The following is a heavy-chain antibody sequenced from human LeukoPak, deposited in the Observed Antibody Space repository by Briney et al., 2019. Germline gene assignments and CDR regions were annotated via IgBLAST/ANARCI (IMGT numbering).Heavy chain of an antibody. CDR3: ARVSEYSSGWYEDY. CDR1: GYTFTSYG. Sequence: ASVKVSCKASGYTFTSYGINWVRQAPGQGLEWMGRISGYNGDTNYAQRLQGRVTMTTDTSTTTAYMELRGLRSDDTAVYYCARVSEYSSGWYEDYWGQGTLVTVSS. J-gene: IGHJ4*02. V-gene: IGHV1-18*01. D-gene: IGHD6-19*01. CDR2: ISGYNGDT.